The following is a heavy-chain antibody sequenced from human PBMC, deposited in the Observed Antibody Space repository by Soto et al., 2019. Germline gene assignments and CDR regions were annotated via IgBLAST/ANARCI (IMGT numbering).Heavy chain of an antibody. Sequence: QLQLQESGPGLVKPSETLSLTCTVSGGSISSSSYYWGWIRQPPGKGLEWIGSIYYRGSTYNNPSLKRRVTISVDASRNQFSLKLSSVTAADTAVYYYARLGHELLDYRGQGTLVTVSS. D-gene: IGHD1-7*01. CDR2: IYYRGST. CDR1: GGSISSSSYY. V-gene: IGHV4-39*01. CDR3: ARLGHELLDY. J-gene: IGHJ4*02.